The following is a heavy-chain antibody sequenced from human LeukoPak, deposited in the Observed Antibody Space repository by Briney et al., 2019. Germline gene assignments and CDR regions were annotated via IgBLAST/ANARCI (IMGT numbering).Heavy chain of an antibody. CDR3: ARDANGVLGDY. D-gene: IGHD2-8*01. Sequence: ASVKVSCKASSYTFSSYGISWVRQAPGQGLEWMGWISVYSGNTNYAQRFQGRVTMTTDTSTRTAYMELRSLRSDDTAMYYCARDANGVLGDYWGQGTLVTVSS. CDR1: SYTFSSYG. V-gene: IGHV1-18*01. J-gene: IGHJ4*02. CDR2: ISVYSGNT.